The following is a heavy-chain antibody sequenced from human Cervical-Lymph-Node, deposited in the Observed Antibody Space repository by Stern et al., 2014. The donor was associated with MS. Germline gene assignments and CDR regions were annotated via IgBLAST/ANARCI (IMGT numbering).Heavy chain of an antibody. Sequence: VQLVESGGGVVQPGRSLTLSCAASGFSLSNSAMHWVRQAPGKGLEWVAVMSFVGGNKKYGDSVKGRFSISRDMANNTLLLQMNSLRLEDTAVYYCMGVGDAMHVWGQGTTVIVS. CDR2: MSFVGGNK. CDR3: MGVGDAMHV. J-gene: IGHJ6*02. CDR1: GFSLSNSA. V-gene: IGHV3-30*03.